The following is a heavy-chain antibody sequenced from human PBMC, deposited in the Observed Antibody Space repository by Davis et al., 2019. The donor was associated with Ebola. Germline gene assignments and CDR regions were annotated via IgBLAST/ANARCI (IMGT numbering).Heavy chain of an antibody. V-gene: IGHV4-59*12. J-gene: IGHJ6*04. CDR2: IYDSGST. D-gene: IGHD7-27*01. Sequence: MPSETLSLTCTVSGGSISSYYWTWIRQPPGKGLEFIGYIYDSGSTNYNPSLKSRVTISVDTSKNQFSLKLSSVTAADTAVYYCARDLGNYYYYGMDVWGKGTTVTVSS. CDR3: ARDLGNYYYYGMDV. CDR1: GGSISSYY.